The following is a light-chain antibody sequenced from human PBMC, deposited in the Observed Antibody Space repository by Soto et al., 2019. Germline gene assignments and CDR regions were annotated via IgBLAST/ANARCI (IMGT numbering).Light chain of an antibody. J-gene: IGKJ4*01. CDR2: DAF. Sequence: EIVLTQSPATLSLSPGERAALSCRASQSVSSYLAWYQQKPGQAPRLLIYDAFKRATGIPARFSGSGSGTDFTLIIRSLEPEDFAVYYCQQRSNWPSTFGGGTKVEVK. CDR3: QQRSNWPST. V-gene: IGKV3-11*01. CDR1: QSVSSY.